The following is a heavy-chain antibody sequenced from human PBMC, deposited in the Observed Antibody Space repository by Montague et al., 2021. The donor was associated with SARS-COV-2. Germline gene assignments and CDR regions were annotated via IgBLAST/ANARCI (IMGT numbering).Heavy chain of an antibody. J-gene: IGHJ6*02. CDR1: GGSFSGYY. D-gene: IGHD3-10*01. CDR3: ARVRYYGSGTSLGMDV. V-gene: IGHV4-34*01. Sequence: SETLSLTCAVYGGSFSGYYWSWIRQPPGKGPEWIGEIKHSGSTNYNPSLKSRVTISVDTSKNQFSLKLSSVTAADTAVYYCARVRYYGSGTSLGMDVWGQGTTVTVSS. CDR2: IKHSGST.